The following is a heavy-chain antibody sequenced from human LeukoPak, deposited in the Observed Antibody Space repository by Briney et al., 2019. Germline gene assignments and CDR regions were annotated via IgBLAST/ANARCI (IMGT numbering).Heavy chain of an antibody. CDR3: ARALSWTTQSYYYMDV. CDR1: GYTFTSYD. D-gene: IGHD3/OR15-3a*01. V-gene: IGHV1-8*01. J-gene: IGHJ6*03. Sequence: ASVKVSCKASGYTFTSYDINWVRQATGQGLEWMGWMNPNSGNTGYAQKFQGRVTMTKNASITTAYMELSSLTSEVTAVYYCARALSWTTQSYYYMDVWGKGTTVTVSS. CDR2: MNPNSGNT.